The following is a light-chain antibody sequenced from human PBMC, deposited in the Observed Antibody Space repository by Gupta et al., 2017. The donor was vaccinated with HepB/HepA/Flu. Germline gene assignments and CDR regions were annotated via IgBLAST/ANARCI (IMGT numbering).Light chain of an antibody. CDR3: QQNYSTPRFT. CDR2: AAS. CDR1: QSISSY. V-gene: IGKV1-39*01. Sequence: DIQMTQSPSSLYASVGDRVTITCRASQSISSYLNWYQQKPGKAPKLLIYAASSLQSGVPSRCSGSGSGTVFTITIIRLQPEDFATYYCQQNYSTPRFTFGPGTKVDIK. J-gene: IGKJ3*01.